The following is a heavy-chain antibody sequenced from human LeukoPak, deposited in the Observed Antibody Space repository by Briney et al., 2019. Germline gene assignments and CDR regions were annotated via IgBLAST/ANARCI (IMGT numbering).Heavy chain of an antibody. D-gene: IGHD3-22*01. CDR3: ARRRDYYDSSGHTALDY. J-gene: IGHJ4*02. V-gene: IGHV3-48*03. CDR2: ISSSGSTI. CDR1: GFTFSSYE. Sequence: GGSLRLSCAASGFTFSSYEMNWVRQAPGKGLEWVSYISSSGSTIYYADSVKGRFTISRDNAKNSLYLQMNSLRAEDTAVYYCARRRDYYDSSGHTALDYWGQGTLVTVSS.